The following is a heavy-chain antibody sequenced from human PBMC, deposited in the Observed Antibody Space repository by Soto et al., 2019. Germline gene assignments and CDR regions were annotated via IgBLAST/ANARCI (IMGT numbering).Heavy chain of an antibody. J-gene: IGHJ6*02. D-gene: IGHD7-27*01. CDR2: ISYDGSNK. V-gene: IGHV3-30-3*01. Sequence: PGGSLRLSCAASGFTFSSYAMHWVRQAPGKGLEWVAVISYDGSNKYYADSVKGRFTISRDNSKTTLYLQMNSLRAEDTAVYYCARAPNPSYGMDVWGPGTKVTVSS. CDR1: GFTFSSYA. CDR3: ARAPNPSYGMDV.